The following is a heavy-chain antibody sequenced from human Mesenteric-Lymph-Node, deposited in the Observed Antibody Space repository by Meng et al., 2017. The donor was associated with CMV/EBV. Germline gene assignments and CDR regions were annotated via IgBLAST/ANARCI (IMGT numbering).Heavy chain of an antibody. J-gene: IGHJ3*02. V-gene: IGHV3-49*04. D-gene: IGHD3-9*01. CDR2: IRSKPYGGTT. CDR1: GFTFSSYA. Sequence: GESLKISCAASGFTFSSYAMNWVRQAPGKGLEWVGFIRSKPYGGTTDYAASVTGRFTISRDDSKSIAYLQMNSLETEDTAVYYCTRVVAIRRAFDIWGQGTMVTVSS. CDR3: TRVVAIRRAFDI.